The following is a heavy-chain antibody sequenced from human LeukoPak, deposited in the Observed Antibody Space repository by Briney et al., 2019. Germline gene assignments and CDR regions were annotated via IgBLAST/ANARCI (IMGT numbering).Heavy chain of an antibody. CDR2: INHSGST. CDR1: GGSFRGYY. V-gene: IGHV4-34*01. D-gene: IGHD6-19*01. J-gene: IGHJ4*02. Sequence: PSETLSLTCADHGGSFRGYYWSWVRQPPGKGLEWIGEINHSGSTNYNPSLKSRVTTSVDTSTNQFSLKLSSVTAADTAVYYCARAMAGTHYFDYWGQGTLVTVSS. CDR3: ARAMAGTHYFDY.